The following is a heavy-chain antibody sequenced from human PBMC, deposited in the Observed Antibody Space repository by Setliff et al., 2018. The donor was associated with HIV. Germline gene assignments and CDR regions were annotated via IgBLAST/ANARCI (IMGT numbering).Heavy chain of an antibody. J-gene: IGHJ4*02. CDR3: AAVPWGHSSLIIDH. D-gene: IGHD3-16*01. CDR2: IKEDGREK. Sequence: GGSLRLSCAASGFSFSNSWMTWVRQAPGKGLEWVATIKEDGREKYYVGSVKGRFTISRDNAKRSLYLQMNRLKTDDTAVYYCAAVPWGHSSLIIDHWGQGTPVTVSS. V-gene: IGHV3-7*01. CDR1: GFSFSNSW.